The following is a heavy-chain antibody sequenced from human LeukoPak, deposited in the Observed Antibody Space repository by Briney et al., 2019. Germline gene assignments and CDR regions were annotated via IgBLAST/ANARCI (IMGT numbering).Heavy chain of an antibody. CDR2: INHNGNVN. D-gene: IGHD3-3*01. CDR3: ARDQYDTWSRRGNFDS. Sequence: GGSLRLSCAASGFTFSSYWMNWARQAPGKGLEWVASINHNGNVNYYVDSVKGRFTISRDNTKNSLYLQMNSLRVEDTAVFYCARDQYDTWSRRGNFDSWGQGTLVIVSS. CDR1: GFTFSSYW. J-gene: IGHJ4*02. V-gene: IGHV3-7*03.